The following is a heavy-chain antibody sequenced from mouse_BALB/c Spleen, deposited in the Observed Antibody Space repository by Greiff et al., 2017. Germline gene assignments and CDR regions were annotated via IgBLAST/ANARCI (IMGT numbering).Heavy chain of an antibody. Sequence: VKVVESGPDLVAPSQSLSITCTVSGFSLTSYGVHWVRQPPGKGLEWLVVIWSDGSTTYNSALKSRLSISKDNSKSQVFLKMNSLQTDDTAMYYCARQGYYRDYYYAMDYWGQGTSVTVSS. CDR2: IWSDGST. J-gene: IGHJ4*01. D-gene: IGHD2-14*01. V-gene: IGHV2-6-2*01. CDR1: GFSLTSYG. CDR3: ARQGYYRDYYYAMDY.